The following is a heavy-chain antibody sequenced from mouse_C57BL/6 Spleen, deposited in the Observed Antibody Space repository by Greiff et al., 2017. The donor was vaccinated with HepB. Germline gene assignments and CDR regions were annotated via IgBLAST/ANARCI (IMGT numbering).Heavy chain of an antibody. CDR3: ARIDYGLDFDY. CDR1: GYAFSSSW. CDR2: IYPGDGDT. V-gene: IGHV1-82*01. Sequence: QVQLKESGPELVKPGASVKISCKASGYAFSSSWMNWVKQRPGKGLEWIGRIYPGDGDTNYNGKFKGKATLTADKSSSTAYMQLSSLTSEDSAVYFCARIDYGLDFDYWGQGTTLTVSS. J-gene: IGHJ2*01. D-gene: IGHD1-2*01.